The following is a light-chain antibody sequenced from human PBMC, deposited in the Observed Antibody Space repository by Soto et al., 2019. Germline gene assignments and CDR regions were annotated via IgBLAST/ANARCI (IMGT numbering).Light chain of an antibody. CDR1: QSVNSN. CDR3: QQYNNWPPCT. J-gene: IGKJ1*01. V-gene: IGKV3-15*01. CDR2: GAS. Sequence: EIVMTQSPATLSVSPGERATLSCRASQSVNSNLAWYQQKPGQAPRLLIYGASTRATGIPARFSGSGSGTEFTLAISSLQSEDFAVYYCQQYNNWPPCTFGQGTKVDIK.